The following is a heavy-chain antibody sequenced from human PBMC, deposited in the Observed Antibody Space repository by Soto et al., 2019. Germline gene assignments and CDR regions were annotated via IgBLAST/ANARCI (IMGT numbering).Heavy chain of an antibody. J-gene: IGHJ3*02. CDR2: IIPIFGTA. V-gene: IGHV1-69*13. CDR3: ARHSGSYLISNAFDI. Sequence: SVKVSCKASGGTFSSYAISWVRQAPGQGLEWMGGIIPIFGTANYAQKFQGRVTITADESTSTAYMELSSLRSEDTAVYYCARHSGSYLISNAFDIWGQGKMVTVSS. CDR1: GGTFSSYA. D-gene: IGHD1-26*01.